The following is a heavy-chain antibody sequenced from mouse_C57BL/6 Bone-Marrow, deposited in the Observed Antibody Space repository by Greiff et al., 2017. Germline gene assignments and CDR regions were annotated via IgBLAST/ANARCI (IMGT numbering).Heavy chain of an antibody. Sequence: QVQLQQPGAELVKPGASVKMSCKASGYTFTSYWITWVKQRPGQGLEWIGDIYPGSGSTNYNEKFKSKATLTVDTSSSTAYMQLSSLTSEDSAVYYCARSGVWGYDYDEGCAYWGQGTLVTVSA. CDR2: IYPGSGST. J-gene: IGHJ3*01. V-gene: IGHV1-55*01. CDR1: GYTFTSYW. D-gene: IGHD2-4*01. CDR3: ARSGVWGYDYDEGCAY.